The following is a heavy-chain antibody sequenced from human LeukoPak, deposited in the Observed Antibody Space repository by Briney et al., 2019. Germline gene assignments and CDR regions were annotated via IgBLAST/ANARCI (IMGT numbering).Heavy chain of an antibody. D-gene: IGHD5-12*01. CDR2: IKEDGSEK. V-gene: IGHV3-7*01. CDR3: ARDKVLATVRVSQDYYYYGMDV. J-gene: IGHJ6*02. CDR1: GFSFGNCW. Sequence: GGSLRLSCAASGFSFGNCWISWVRQAPGKGLEWVANIKEDGSEKYYVDSVKGRFTVSRDNARNSLYLQMNSLRAEDTAVYYCARDKVLATVRVSQDYYYYGMDVWGQGTTVTVSS.